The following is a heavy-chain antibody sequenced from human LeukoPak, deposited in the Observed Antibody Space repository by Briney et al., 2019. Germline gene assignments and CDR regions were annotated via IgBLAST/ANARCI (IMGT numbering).Heavy chain of an antibody. D-gene: IGHD2-15*01. CDR2: ISSSSSYI. V-gene: IGHV3-21*01. Sequence: PGGSLRLSCAASGFTFSSYSMNWVRQAPGKGLEWVSSISSSSSYIYYADSVKGRFTISRDNAKNSLYLQMNSLRAENTAVYYCAKDPGYCSGGSCYFENIGGQGKMVTVSS. CDR1: GFTFSSYS. CDR3: AKDPGYCSGGSCYFENI. J-gene: IGHJ3*02.